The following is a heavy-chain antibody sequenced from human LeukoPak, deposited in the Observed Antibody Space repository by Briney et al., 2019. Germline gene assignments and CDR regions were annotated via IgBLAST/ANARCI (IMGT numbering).Heavy chain of an antibody. D-gene: IGHD3-22*01. CDR1: GFRSSDYW. CDR2: IKTDGSAK. Sequence: GGSLRLSCAASGFRSSDYWMTWGRQAPGKGLECVANIKTDGSAKYYPDSVKGLFTVSRDNAKNSLYLQMNNRRVEDTAIYCCTKDSNHDSSGWGQGTLVTVSS. V-gene: IGHV3-7*01. J-gene: IGHJ4*02. CDR3: TKDSNHDSSG.